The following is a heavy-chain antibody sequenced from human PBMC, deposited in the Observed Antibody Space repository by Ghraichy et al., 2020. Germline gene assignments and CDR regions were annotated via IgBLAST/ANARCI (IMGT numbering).Heavy chain of an antibody. CDR3: VRGGYDFGYYFDS. CDR2: IYYSGNT. J-gene: IGHJ4*02. V-gene: IGHV4-59*11. D-gene: IGHD5-18*01. Sequence: SETLSLTCTVSGGSIGRHYWSWIRQPPGKGLEWIGYIYYSGNTDYNPSLKSRVTISVDTSKNLLSLNLSSVTAADTAVYYCVRGGYDFGYYFDSWGQGTLVTVSS. CDR1: GGSIGRHY.